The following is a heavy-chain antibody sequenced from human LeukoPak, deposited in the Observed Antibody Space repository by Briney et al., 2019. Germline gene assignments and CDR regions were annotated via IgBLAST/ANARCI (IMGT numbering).Heavy chain of an antibody. J-gene: IGHJ4*02. CDR2: IYHSGST. V-gene: IGHV4-38-2*02. CDR1: GYSISSGYY. D-gene: IGHD3-10*01. CDR3: ARDRVDGEGY. Sequence: KSSETLSLTCAVSGYSISSGYYWGWIRQPPGKGLEWIGSIYHSGSTYYNPSLKSRVTISVDTSKNQFSLKLSSVTAADTAVYYCARDRVDGEGYWGQGTLVTVSS.